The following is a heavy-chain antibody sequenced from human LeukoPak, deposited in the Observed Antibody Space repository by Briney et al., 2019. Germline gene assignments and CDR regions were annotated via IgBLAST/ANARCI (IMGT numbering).Heavy chain of an antibody. Sequence: PGGSLRLSCAASGFTFSSYAMHWVRQAPGKGLEYVSAISSNGGSTYYANSVKGRFTISRDNSKNTLYLQMGSLRAEDMAVYYCAREGYYDSSEAFDIWGQGTMVTVSS. CDR2: ISSNGGST. J-gene: IGHJ3*02. D-gene: IGHD3-22*01. CDR3: AREGYYDSSEAFDI. CDR1: GFTFSSYA. V-gene: IGHV3-64*01.